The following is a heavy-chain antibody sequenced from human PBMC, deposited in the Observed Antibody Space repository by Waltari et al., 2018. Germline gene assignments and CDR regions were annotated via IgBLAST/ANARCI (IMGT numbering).Heavy chain of an antibody. J-gene: IGHJ4*02. CDR1: GFPFSRFG. V-gene: IGHV3-33*08. D-gene: IGHD2-15*01. CDR3: ASQSTTLFDY. CDR2: IWHDGSNE. Sequence: QVQLVASGGGVVQPGRSLSLSCAASGFPFSRFGMHWVRQAPGKGLEWVAVIWHDGSNEYYVDSVKGRFTISRDNSKNTLYLQMNSLRAEDSAVYYCASQSTTLFDYWGQGTLVTVSS.